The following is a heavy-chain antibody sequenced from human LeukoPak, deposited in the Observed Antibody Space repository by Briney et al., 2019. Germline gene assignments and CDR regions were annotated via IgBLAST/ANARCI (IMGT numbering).Heavy chain of an antibody. J-gene: IGHJ4*02. CDR3: ATPRGIVVVVAAPSFDF. CDR2: INTDGSST. CDR1: GFTFSSYW. Sequence: GGSLRLSCAASGFTFSSYWMHWVRQAPGKGLVWVSRINTDGSSTSYADSVKGRFTVSRDNSKNTLYLQMSSLRADDTAVYYCATPRGIVVVVAAPSFDFWGQGTLVTVSS. V-gene: IGHV3-74*01. D-gene: IGHD2-15*01.